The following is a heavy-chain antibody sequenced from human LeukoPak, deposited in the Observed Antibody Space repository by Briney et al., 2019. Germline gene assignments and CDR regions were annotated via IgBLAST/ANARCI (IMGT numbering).Heavy chain of an antibody. J-gene: IGHJ4*02. Sequence: KTSETLSLTCTVSGGSISSYYWSWIRQHPGKGLEWIGYIYYSGSTYYNPSLKSRVTISVDTSKNQFSLKLSSVTAADTAVYYCARATTIFGVVIDYWGQGTLVTVSS. CDR3: ARATTIFGVVIDY. V-gene: IGHV4-59*06. CDR2: IYYSGST. D-gene: IGHD3-3*01. CDR1: GGSISSYY.